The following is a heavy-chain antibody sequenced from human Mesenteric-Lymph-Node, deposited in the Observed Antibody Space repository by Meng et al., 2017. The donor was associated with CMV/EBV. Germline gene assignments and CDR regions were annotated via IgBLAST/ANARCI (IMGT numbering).Heavy chain of an antibody. D-gene: IGHD6-13*01. CDR2: IIPILGIA. CDR3: ARTGGYSSSWVGY. Sequence: SVKVSCKASGYTFTSYYMHWVRQAPGQGLEWMGRIIPILGIANYAQKFQGRVTITADKSTSTAYMELSSLRSEDTAVYYCARTGGYSSSWVGYWGQGTLVTVSS. CDR1: GYTFTSYY. J-gene: IGHJ4*02. V-gene: IGHV1-69*02.